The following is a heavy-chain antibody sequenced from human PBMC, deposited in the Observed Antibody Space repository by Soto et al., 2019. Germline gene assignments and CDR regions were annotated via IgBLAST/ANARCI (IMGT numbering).Heavy chain of an antibody. Sequence: QVQLQESGPGLVKPSQTLSLTCTVSGGSISSGDYYWSWIRQPPGKGLEWIGYIYYSGSTYYNPSLKSRVTISVDTSKNQFSLKLRSVTAADKAVYYCDRGSELGLLRFGETTGNGMDVWGQGTTVTVSS. CDR1: GGSISSGDYY. CDR2: IYYSGST. V-gene: IGHV4-30-4*01. CDR3: DRGSELGLLRFGETTGNGMDV. D-gene: IGHD3-10*01. J-gene: IGHJ6*02.